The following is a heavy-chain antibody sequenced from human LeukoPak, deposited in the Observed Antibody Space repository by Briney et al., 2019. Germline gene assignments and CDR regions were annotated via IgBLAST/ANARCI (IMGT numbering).Heavy chain of an antibody. V-gene: IGHV1-18*01. CDR1: GYTFTSYG. D-gene: IGHD1-1*01. J-gene: IGHJ6*03. CDR3: ARVTTTGTLGYYYYYMDV. Sequence: ASVKVSCKASGYTFTSYGISWVRQAPGQGLEWMGWISAYNGNTNYAQKLQGRVTMTTDTSTSTAYMELRSLRSDDTAVYYCARVTTTGTLGYYYYYMDVWGKGTTVTVSS. CDR2: ISAYNGNT.